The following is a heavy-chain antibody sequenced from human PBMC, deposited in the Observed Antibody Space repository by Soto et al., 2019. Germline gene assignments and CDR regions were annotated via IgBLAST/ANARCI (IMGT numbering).Heavy chain of an antibody. CDR2: IYTSGST. D-gene: IGHD2-2*01. CDR3: AGDCSSTSCYRNYYYGMDV. V-gene: IGHV4-4*07. Sequence: LSLTCTVSGGSISSYYWSWIRQPAGKGLEWIGRIYTSGSTNYNPSLKSRVTMSVDTSKNQFSLKLSSVTAADTAVYYCAGDCSSTSCYRNYYYGMDVWGQGTTVRVSS. CDR1: GGSISSYY. J-gene: IGHJ6*02.